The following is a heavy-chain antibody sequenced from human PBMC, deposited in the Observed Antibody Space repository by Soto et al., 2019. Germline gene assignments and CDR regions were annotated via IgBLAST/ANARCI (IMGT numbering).Heavy chain of an antibody. CDR2: ISYDGSNK. J-gene: IGHJ4*02. V-gene: IGHV3-30-3*01. D-gene: IGHD3-22*01. CDR3: ARDLAKYYYDSSGYPDY. CDR1: GFTFSSYA. Sequence: VGSLRLSCAASGFTFSSYAMHWVRQAPGKGLEWVAVISYDGSNKYYADSVKGRFTISRDNSKNTLYLQMNSLRAEDTAVYYCARDLAKYYYDSSGYPDYWGQGTLVTVSS.